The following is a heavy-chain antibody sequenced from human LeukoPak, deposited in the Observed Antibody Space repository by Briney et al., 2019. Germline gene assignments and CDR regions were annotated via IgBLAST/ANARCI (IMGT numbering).Heavy chain of an antibody. CDR3: ARERSLGLRGVFDI. CDR1: GFTFSTYS. V-gene: IGHV3-21*01. CDR2: ISSSGTKI. D-gene: IGHD3-16*01. Sequence: GGSLRLSCAASGFTFSTYSMNWVRQAPGKGLEWLSSISSSGTKIYYADSVKGRFTISRDNARNSVYLQMNSLRAEDTGVNYCARERSLGLRGVFDIWGQATMVTVSS. J-gene: IGHJ3*02.